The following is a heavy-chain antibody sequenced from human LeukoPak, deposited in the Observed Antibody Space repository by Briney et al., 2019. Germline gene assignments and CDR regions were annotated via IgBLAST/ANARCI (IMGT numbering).Heavy chain of an antibody. CDR2: ICAYNGNT. J-gene: IGHJ4*02. CDR1: GYTFTSYV. D-gene: IGHD6-19*01. CDR3: ARGTWKPSSGWYADY. V-gene: IGHV1-18*04. Sequence: ASVKVSCKASGYTFTSYVISWVRQAPGQGLEWMGWICAYNGNTNYAQKLQGRVTMTTDTSTSTAYMELRSLRSDDTAVYYCARGTWKPSSGWYADYWGQGTLVTVSS.